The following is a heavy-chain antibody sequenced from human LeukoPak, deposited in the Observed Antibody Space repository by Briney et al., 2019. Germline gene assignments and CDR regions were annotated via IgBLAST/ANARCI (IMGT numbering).Heavy chain of an antibody. Sequence: GGSPRLSCAASGFTFSRNAMHWVRQAPGKGLEWVTVIWYDGSNKYYADSVKGRFTISRDNSRNTLYLQMNSLRVEDTAVYYCVSRDGYSYGLDYWGQGTPVTVSS. V-gene: IGHV3-33*01. J-gene: IGHJ4*02. D-gene: IGHD5-18*01. CDR2: IWYDGSNK. CDR1: GFTFSRNA. CDR3: VSRDGYSYGLDY.